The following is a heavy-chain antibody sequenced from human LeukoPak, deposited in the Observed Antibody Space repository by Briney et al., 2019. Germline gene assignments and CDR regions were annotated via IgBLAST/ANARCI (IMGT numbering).Heavy chain of an antibody. J-gene: IGHJ4*02. CDR2: INHSGST. CDR3: ARGGSESDGYNWGDY. V-gene: IGHV4-34*01. Sequence: SETLSLTCAVYGGSFSGYYWSWIRQPPGKGLEWIGEINHSGSTNYNPSLKSRVTISVDTSKNQFSLKLGSVTAADTAVYYCARGGSESDGYNWGDYWGQGTLVTVSS. D-gene: IGHD5-24*01. CDR1: GGSFSGYY.